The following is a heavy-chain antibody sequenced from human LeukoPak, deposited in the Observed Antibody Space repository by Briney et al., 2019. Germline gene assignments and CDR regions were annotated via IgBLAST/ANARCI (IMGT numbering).Heavy chain of an antibody. CDR3: ARHGPYYDFWSGGNFDY. D-gene: IGHD3-3*01. CDR2: IYHSGST. CDR1: GYSISSGYY. V-gene: IGHV4-38-2*01. J-gene: IGHJ4*02. Sequence: SETLTLTCAVSGYSISSGYYWGWIRQPPGKGLEWIGSIYHSGSTYYNPSLKSRVTISVDTSKNQFSLKLSSVTAADTAVYYCARHGPYYDFWSGGNFDYWGQGTLVTVSS.